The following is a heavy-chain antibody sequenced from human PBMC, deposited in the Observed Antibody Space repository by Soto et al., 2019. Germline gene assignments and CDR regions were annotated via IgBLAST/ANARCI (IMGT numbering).Heavy chain of an antibody. Sequence: ASVKVSCKASGYTFTSYGISWVRQAPGQGLEWMGWISAYNDNTRYTQKLQGRVTMTTDTSTSTAYMELRSLRSDDTALYYCARGGVVEYYYYTDVWGKGTTVTVSS. J-gene: IGHJ6*03. CDR2: ISAYNDNT. CDR1: GYTFTSYG. D-gene: IGHD2-15*01. V-gene: IGHV1-18*01. CDR3: ARGGVVEYYYYTDV.